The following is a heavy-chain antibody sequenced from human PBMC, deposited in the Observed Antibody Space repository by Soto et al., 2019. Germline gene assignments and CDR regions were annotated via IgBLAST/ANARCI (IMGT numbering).Heavy chain of an antibody. CDR1: GFTFSSYG. Sequence: LRLSCAASGFTFSSYGMHWVRQAPGKGLEWVAVISYDGSNKYYADSVKGRFTISRDNSKNTLYLQMNSLRAEDTAVYYCAKVPGTTLYYYYGMDVWGQGTTVTVSS. V-gene: IGHV3-30*18. D-gene: IGHD1-1*01. CDR3: AKVPGTTLYYYYGMDV. CDR2: ISYDGSNK. J-gene: IGHJ6*02.